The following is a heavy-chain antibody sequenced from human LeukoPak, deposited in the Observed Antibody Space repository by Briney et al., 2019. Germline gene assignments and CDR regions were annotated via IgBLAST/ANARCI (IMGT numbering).Heavy chain of an antibody. D-gene: IGHD6-19*01. CDR2: IKQDGSEK. CDR3: ARDTSAWRYGMDV. Sequence: GGSLRVSCEASGFTFSSHWMSWVRQAPGKGLEWVAIIKQDGSEKDYVDSVTGRFTISRDNAKNSLYLQMNSLRADDTAVYYCARDTSAWRYGMDVWGQGTTVTVSS. CDR1: GFTFSSHW. J-gene: IGHJ6*02. V-gene: IGHV3-7*01.